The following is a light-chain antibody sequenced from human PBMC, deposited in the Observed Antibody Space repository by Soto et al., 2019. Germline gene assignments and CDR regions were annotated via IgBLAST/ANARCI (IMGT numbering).Light chain of an antibody. V-gene: IGLV1-51*01. J-gene: IGLJ2*01. CDR2: DNN. CDR3: GTCKGALCPVV. CDR1: YSNIEFNY. Sequence: QSVLTQPPSVSAAPGQKVTISCSGSYSNIEFNYVSWYQQLPGTAPKLLIFDNNQRPSGIPDRFSGSKSGTSATLRITGLQPEDEADYYCGTCKGALCPVVFGEGTKLTVL.